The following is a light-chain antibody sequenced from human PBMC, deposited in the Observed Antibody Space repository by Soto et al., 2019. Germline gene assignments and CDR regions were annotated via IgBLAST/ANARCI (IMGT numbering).Light chain of an antibody. V-gene: IGKV3-20*01. J-gene: IGKJ2*01. CDR1: QSVSSSY. CDR2: GAS. CDR3: QQHGTSPYT. Sequence: EIVLTQSPGTLSLSPGESATLSCRASQSVSSSYLAWYQQKPGQPPRLLMYGASTRAKGFPDRFSGSGSGTDFTRTIRRVEPEDFAVYFCQQHGTSPYTFGQGTKLQIK.